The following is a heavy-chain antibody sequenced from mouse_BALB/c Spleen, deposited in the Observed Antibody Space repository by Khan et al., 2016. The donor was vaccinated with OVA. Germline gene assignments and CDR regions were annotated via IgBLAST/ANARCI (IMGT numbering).Heavy chain of an antibody. CDR3: ARAYYRYDGYYAMDF. CDR1: GFSLSRYN. CDR2: IWGGGDT. J-gene: IGHJ4*01. D-gene: IGHD2-14*01. V-gene: IGHV2-6-4*01. Sequence: QVQLKQSGPGLVAPSQSLSITCTVSGFSLSRYNIHWVRQPPGKGLAWRGMIWGGGDTDYNSTLKYRLSISKDISKSQVFLKMNSLQTDDTAMYYCARAYYRYDGYYAMDFWGQGTSVTVSS.